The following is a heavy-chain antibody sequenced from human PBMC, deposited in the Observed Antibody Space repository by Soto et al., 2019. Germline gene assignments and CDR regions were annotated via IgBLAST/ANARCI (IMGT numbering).Heavy chain of an antibody. D-gene: IGHD6-13*01. J-gene: IGHJ5*02. CDR1: GGYFSVYY. CDR3: ARGSHSWSSYNWFDP. Sequence: SETLSVTCAVYGGYFSVYYWSWIRQPPGKGLEWIGEINHSGSTNYNPSLKSRVTISVDTSKNQFSLKLSSVTAADTAVYYCARGSHSWSSYNWFDPWGQGTLVTVSS. V-gene: IGHV4-34*01. CDR2: INHSGST.